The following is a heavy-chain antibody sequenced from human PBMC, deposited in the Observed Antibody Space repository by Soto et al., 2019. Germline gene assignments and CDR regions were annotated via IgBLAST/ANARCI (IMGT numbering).Heavy chain of an antibody. D-gene: IGHD2-15*01. CDR1: GGSISSGGYY. Sequence: QVQLQESGPGLVKPSQTLSLTCTVSGGSISSGGYYWSWIRQHPGKGLEWIGYIYYSGSIYYNPSLKSRVTISVDTSKNPFSLNLSSVTAADTAVYYCARGGYCSGGSCYFYYYGMDVWGQGTTVTVSS. CDR3: ARGGYCSGGSCYFYYYGMDV. CDR2: IYYSGSI. J-gene: IGHJ6*02. V-gene: IGHV4-31*03.